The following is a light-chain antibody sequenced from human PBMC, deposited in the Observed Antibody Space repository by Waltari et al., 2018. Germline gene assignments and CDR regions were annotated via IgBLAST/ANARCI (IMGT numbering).Light chain of an antibody. Sequence: QSVLTQPPSVSAAPGQRVTISCSGGRSNIGNNYVSWYRQFPGTATKLLIMEVTGRPSGIAGRFSRSKSGTSATLDITGFQAGDETDYDCGTWASSLRGAVFGGGTHLTVL. CDR1: RSNIGNNY. CDR2: EVT. CDR3: GTWASSLRGAV. J-gene: IGLJ7*01. V-gene: IGLV1-51*02.